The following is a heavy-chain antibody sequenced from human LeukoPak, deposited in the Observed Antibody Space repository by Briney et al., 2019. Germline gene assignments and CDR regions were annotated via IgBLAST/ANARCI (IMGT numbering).Heavy chain of an antibody. V-gene: IGHV3-21*01. Sequence: GGSLRLSCAASGFTFDDYAMHWVRQAPGKGLEWVSSISSSSSYIYYADSVKGRFTISRDNAKNSLYLQMNSLRAEDTAVYYCASSFWFDPWGQGTLVTVSS. J-gene: IGHJ5*02. CDR2: ISSSSSYI. CDR1: GFTFDDYA. CDR3: ASSFWFDP.